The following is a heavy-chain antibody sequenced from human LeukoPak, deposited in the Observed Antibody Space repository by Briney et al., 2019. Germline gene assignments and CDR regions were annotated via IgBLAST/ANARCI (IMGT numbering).Heavy chain of an antibody. D-gene: IGHD3-22*01. CDR3: ARDTWDYEISGFSY. V-gene: IGHV1-2*02. Sequence: ASVKVSCKASGYTFTGYYMHWVRQAPGQGLEWMGWINPNSGDTNYAQKFQGRVTMTRDTSIRTAYMELSRLRSDDTAMYYCARDTWDYEISGFSYWGQGTLVTVSS. J-gene: IGHJ4*02. CDR1: GYTFTGYY. CDR2: INPNSGDT.